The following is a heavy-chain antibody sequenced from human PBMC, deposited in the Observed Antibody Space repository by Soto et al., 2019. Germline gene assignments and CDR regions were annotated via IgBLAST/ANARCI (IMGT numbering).Heavy chain of an antibody. V-gene: IGHV4-34*01. D-gene: IGHD3-10*01. CDR2: INHSGST. CDR1: GGSFNGYY. CDR3: ARGGGHFLWFGHYPNFFDP. Sequence: SETLSLTCAVYGGSFNGYYWSWLRQPPGKGLEWIGEINHSGSTNYNPSPKSRVTISVDTSKNQFSLKLRSVTAAETAVYCCARGGGHFLWFGHYPNFFDPWGKGTLVTVSS. J-gene: IGHJ5*02.